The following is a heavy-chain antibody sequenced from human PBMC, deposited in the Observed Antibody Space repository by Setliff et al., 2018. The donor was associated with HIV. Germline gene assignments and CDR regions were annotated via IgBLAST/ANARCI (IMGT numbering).Heavy chain of an antibody. V-gene: IGHV4-38-2*01. Sequence: SETLSLTCAVSGYSISSGYYWGWIRQPPGKGLEWIGTIFNSGSISYNPSLGSRVTMSVDTSENLFFLRLIFVTAADTGVYYCGRGWFDPWGQGTLVTVSS. CDR3: GRGWFDP. J-gene: IGHJ5*02. CDR1: GYSISSGYY. D-gene: IGHD3-10*01. CDR2: IFNSGSI.